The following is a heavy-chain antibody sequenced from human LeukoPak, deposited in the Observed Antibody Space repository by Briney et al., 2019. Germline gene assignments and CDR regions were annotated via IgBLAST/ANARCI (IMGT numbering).Heavy chain of an antibody. D-gene: IGHD1-26*01. CDR2: LSAGGTT. Sequence: SETLSLTCTVSGASISSYHWSWIRQPAGKGLEWIGRLSAGGTTNYNPSLKSRVIISVDKSKNQFSLKVNSVTAADTAVYYCAKDRVGAVDFDYWGLGTLVTVSS. V-gene: IGHV4-4*07. CDR3: AKDRVGAVDFDY. CDR1: GASISSYH. J-gene: IGHJ4*02.